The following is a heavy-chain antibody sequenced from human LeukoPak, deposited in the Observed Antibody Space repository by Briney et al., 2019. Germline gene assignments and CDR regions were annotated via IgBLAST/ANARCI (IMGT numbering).Heavy chain of an antibody. J-gene: IGHJ4*02. CDR3: ARDEGGWYFDY. Sequence: GGSLRLSCAASGFTFSSYAMHWVRQAPGKGLEWVAVISYDGSNKYYADSVKGRFTISSDNSKNTLYLQMNSLRAEDTAVYYCARDEGGWYFDYWGQGTLVTVSS. CDR2: ISYDGSNK. CDR1: GFTFSSYA. D-gene: IGHD6-19*01. V-gene: IGHV3-30-3*01.